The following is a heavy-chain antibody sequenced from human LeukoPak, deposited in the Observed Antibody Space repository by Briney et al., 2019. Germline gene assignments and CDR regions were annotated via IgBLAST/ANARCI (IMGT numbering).Heavy chain of an antibody. D-gene: IGHD3-16*02. V-gene: IGHV4-59*08. CDR3: ARSLPYGVWGSYRYVPYYFDY. J-gene: IGHJ4*02. CDR1: GGSISSYY. CDR2: IYYSGST. Sequence: SETLSLTCTVSGGSISSYYWSWIRQPPGKGLEWIGYIYYSGSTNYNPSLKSRVTISVDTSKNQFSLKLSSVTAADTDVDYCARSLPYGVWGSYRYVPYYFDYWGQGPLVTVSS.